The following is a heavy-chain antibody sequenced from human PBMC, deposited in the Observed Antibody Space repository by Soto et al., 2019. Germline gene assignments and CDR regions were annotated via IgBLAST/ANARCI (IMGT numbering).Heavy chain of an antibody. D-gene: IGHD3-22*01. J-gene: IGHJ5*02. V-gene: IGHV4-59*08. Sequence: QVQLQESGPGLVKPSETLSLTCTVSGGSISSYYWSWIRQPPGKGLEWIGYIYYSGSTNYNPSLKSRVTISVDTPKNQFSLQRSSVPAADTAVYYCARHYYDRSGYGALYNWFDPWGQGTLVTVSS. CDR1: GGSISSYY. CDR2: IYYSGST. CDR3: ARHYYDRSGYGALYNWFDP.